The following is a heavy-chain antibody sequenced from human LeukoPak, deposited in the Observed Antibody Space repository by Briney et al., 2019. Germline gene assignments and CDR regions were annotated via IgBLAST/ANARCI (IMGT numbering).Heavy chain of an antibody. CDR3: WGSGETKSANAFDI. J-gene: IGHJ3*02. D-gene: IGHD2-15*01. CDR1: GFIFTDYW. V-gene: IGHV3-7*03. Sequence: GGSLRLSCAASGFIFTDYWMSWVRQAPGKGLEWVANIKQDGSEKYYVDSVKGRFTISRDNAKNSLYLQMNSLRAEDTAVYYCWGSGETKSANAFDIWGQGTMVTVSS. CDR2: IKQDGSEK.